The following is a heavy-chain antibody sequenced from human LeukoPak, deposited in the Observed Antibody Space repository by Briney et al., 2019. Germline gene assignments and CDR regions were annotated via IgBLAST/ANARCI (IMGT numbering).Heavy chain of an antibody. CDR1: GFTFSSYG. Sequence: PGGSLRLSCAASGFTFSSYGMHWVRQAPGKGLGWVAVISYDGSNKYYADSVKGRFTISRDNSKNTLYLQMNSLRAEDTAVYYCARQCRQLVLRGYYYMDVWGKGTTVTISS. CDR3: ARQCRQLVLRGYYYMDV. D-gene: IGHD6-13*01. CDR2: ISYDGSNK. J-gene: IGHJ6*03. V-gene: IGHV3-30*03.